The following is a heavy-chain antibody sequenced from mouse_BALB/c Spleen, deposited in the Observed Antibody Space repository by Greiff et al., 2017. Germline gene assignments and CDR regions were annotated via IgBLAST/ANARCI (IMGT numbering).Heavy chain of an antibody. CDR2: IWAGGST. CDR1: GFSLTSYG. J-gene: IGHJ3*01. V-gene: IGHV2-9*02. Sequence: LQESGPGLVAPSQSLSITCTVSGFSLTSYGVHWVRQPPGKGLEWLGVIWAGGSTNYNSALMSRLSISKDNSKSQVFLKMNSLQTDDTAMYYCAREEGVRRGAFAYWGQGTLVTVSA. D-gene: IGHD2-14*01. CDR3: AREEGVRRGAFAY.